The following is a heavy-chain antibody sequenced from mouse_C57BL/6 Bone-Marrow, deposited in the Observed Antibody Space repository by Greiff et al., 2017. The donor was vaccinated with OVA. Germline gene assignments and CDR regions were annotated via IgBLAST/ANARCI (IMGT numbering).Heavy chain of an antibody. CDR3: ARWDGYYGY. D-gene: IGHD2-3*01. J-gene: IGHJ2*01. CDR1: GYTFTSYG. Sequence: VMLVESGAELARPGASVKLSCKASGYTFTSYGISWVKQRTGQGLEWIGEIYTRSGSTKYNEKLKSKATLTVDKSSSTAYLQLISLTSEDSAVYYCARWDGYYGYWGQGTTLTVSS. V-gene: IGHV1-81*01. CDR2: IYTRSGST.